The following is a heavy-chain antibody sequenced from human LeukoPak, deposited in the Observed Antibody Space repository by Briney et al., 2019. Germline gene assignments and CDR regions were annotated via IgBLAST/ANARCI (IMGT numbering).Heavy chain of an antibody. V-gene: IGHV3-7*04. CDR2: IKQDGSDK. D-gene: IGHD6-13*01. CDR1: GFAFSSYW. J-gene: IGHJ4*02. CDR3: ARPGSSWEFDY. Sequence: GGSLRLSCAASGFAFSSYWMSWVRQAPGKGLEWVANIKQDGSDKYYVDSVKGRFTISRDNAKNSLFLEMNSLRAEDTAVYYCARPGSSWEFDYWGQGTLVTVSS.